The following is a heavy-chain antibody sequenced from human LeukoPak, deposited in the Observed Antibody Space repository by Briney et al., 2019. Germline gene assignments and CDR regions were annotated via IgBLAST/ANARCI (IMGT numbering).Heavy chain of an antibody. J-gene: IGHJ6*02. Sequence: GGSLRLSCAASGFALSSHWMTWVRQVPGRGPEWVANGNRDGSETYYLDSVKGRFTISKDNAKKSLYLQMNSLRAEDTALYHCARNNGMDVWGQGTTVIVSS. CDR1: GFALSSHW. CDR3: ARNNGMDV. CDR2: GNRDGSET. V-gene: IGHV3-7*03.